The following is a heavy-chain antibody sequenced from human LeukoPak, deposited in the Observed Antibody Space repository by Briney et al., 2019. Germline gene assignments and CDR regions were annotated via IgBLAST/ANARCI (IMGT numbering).Heavy chain of an antibody. V-gene: IGHV3-30*04. CDR3: ARELPPKAYYYGMDV. CDR2: ISYDGSNK. J-gene: IGHJ6*02. CDR1: GFTFSSYA. Sequence: PGGSLRLSCAASGFTFSSYAMHWVRQAPGKGLEWVAVISYDGSNKYYADSVKGRFTISRDNSKNTLYLQMNSLRAEDTAVYYCARELPPKAYYYGMDVWGQGTTVTVSS.